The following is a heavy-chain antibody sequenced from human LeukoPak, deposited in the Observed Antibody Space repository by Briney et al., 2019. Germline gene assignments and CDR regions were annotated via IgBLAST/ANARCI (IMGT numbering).Heavy chain of an antibody. Sequence: SETLSLTCTVSGGSIGSYYWSWIRQPPGKGLEWIGYIYYSGSTNYNPSLKSRVTISVDTSKNQFSLKLSSVTAADTAVYYCASYSSSWYPSYYYMDVWGKGTTVTVSS. J-gene: IGHJ6*03. D-gene: IGHD6-13*01. CDR2: IYYSGST. V-gene: IGHV4-59*01. CDR3: ASYSSSWYPSYYYMDV. CDR1: GGSIGSYY.